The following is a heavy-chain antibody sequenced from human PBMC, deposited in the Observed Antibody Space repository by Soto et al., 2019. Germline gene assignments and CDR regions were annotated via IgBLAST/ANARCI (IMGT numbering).Heavy chain of an antibody. Sequence: GGSLRLSCAASGFTFSSYAMHWVRQAPGKGLEWVAVISYDGSNKYYADSVKGRFTISRDNSKNTLYLQLNSLRAEDTAVYYCARDKRDLRFLEWSYYFDYWGQGILVTSPQ. CDR2: ISYDGSNK. CDR1: GFTFSSYA. J-gene: IGHJ4*02. V-gene: IGHV3-30-3*01. D-gene: IGHD3-3*01. CDR3: ARDKRDLRFLEWSYYFDY.